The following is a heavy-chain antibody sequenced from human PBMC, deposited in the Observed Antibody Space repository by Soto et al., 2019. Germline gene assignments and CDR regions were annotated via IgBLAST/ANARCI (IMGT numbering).Heavy chain of an antibody. V-gene: IGHV4-39*01. CDR3: ARRGYSGYDYGGDYYYGMDV. J-gene: IGHJ6*02. Sequence: SETLSLTCTVSGGSISSSSYYWGWIRQPPGKGLEWIGSIYYSGSTYYNPSLKSRVAISVDTSKNQFSLKLSSVTAADTAVYYCARRGYSGYDYGGDYYYGMDVWRQGTTVTVSS. CDR1: GGSISSSSYY. CDR2: IYYSGST. D-gene: IGHD5-12*01.